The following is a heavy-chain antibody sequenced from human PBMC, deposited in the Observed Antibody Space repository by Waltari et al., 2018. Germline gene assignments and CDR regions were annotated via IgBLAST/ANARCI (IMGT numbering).Heavy chain of an antibody. V-gene: IGHV3-43*01. Sequence: EVQLVESGGVVVQPGGSLRLSCAASGFTLDDYTMHWVRQTPGKGLEWVAFIKWDSDITHYADSVKGRFTVSRDNSKSSVYLQMNSLRSEDTALYYCAKDKSHAAWFFDSWGQGTLVTVSS. CDR3: AKDKSHAAWFFDS. CDR2: IKWDSDIT. CDR1: GFTLDDYT. J-gene: IGHJ4*02. D-gene: IGHD6-25*01.